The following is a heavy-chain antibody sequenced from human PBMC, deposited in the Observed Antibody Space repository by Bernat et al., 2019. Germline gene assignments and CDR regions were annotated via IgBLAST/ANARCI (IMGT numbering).Heavy chain of an antibody. J-gene: IGHJ6*03. CDR3: ARGTSTSAPYMDV. Sequence: QVQLVESGGGLVKPGGSLRLSCAASGFTFSDYYISWIRQAPGKGLDWVSYISSSSSYTNNADSVKGRFTITSDNAKNSLYLQVNSLRAEDTAVYYCARGTSTSAPYMDVWGKGTTVTVSS. CDR2: ISSSSSYT. V-gene: IGHV3-11*05. CDR1: GFTFSDYY.